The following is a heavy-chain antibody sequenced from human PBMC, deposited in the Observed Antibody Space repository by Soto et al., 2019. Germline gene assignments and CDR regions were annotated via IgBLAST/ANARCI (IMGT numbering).Heavy chain of an antibody. CDR2: ISANNGNT. CDR3: ARDRGSYALDY. J-gene: IGHJ4*02. D-gene: IGHD1-26*01. Sequence: XSVKVSYRASGYTFTTYGISWVRQAPGQGLEWMGWISANNGNTNYAQKLQGRVTMTTDTSTSTAYMELRSLRSYDTAVYYCARDRGSYALDYWGQGTLVTVSS. V-gene: IGHV1-18*01. CDR1: GYTFTTYG.